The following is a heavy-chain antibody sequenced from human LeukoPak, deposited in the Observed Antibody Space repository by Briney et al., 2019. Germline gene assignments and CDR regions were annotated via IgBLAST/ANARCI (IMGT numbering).Heavy chain of an antibody. Sequence: PGGSLRLSCAASGFTFSGYAMSWVRRAPGKGLERVSSISASAGTTYYADSVKGRFTISRDNSKNTLDLQMNSLRAEDTAVYYCAKDPASYEYYFDYWGQGTLVTVSS. J-gene: IGHJ4*02. CDR2: ISASAGTT. V-gene: IGHV3-23*01. CDR1: GFTFSGYA. D-gene: IGHD5-12*01. CDR3: AKDPASYEYYFDY.